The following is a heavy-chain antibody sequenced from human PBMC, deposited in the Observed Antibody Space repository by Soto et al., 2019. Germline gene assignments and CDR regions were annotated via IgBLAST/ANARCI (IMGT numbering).Heavy chain of an antibody. CDR1: GGSISSYY. J-gene: IGHJ4*02. CDR2: IYYSGST. V-gene: IGHV4-59*01. D-gene: IGHD4-17*01. CDR3: ASARDYGVLPIDC. Sequence: PSETLSLTCTVSGGSISSYYWSWIRQPPGKGLEWIGYIYYSGSTNYNPSLKSRVTISVDTSKNQFSLKLSSVTAADTAVYYCASARDYGVLPIDCWGQGTLVTVSS.